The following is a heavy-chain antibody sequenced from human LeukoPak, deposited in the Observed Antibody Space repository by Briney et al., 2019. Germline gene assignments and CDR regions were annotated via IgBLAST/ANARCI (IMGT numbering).Heavy chain of an antibody. CDR1: GDSVSSNSAA. CDR3: ARDHGAAAGTPPYYCGMDV. Sequence: SQTLSLTCAISGDSVSSNSAAWNWIRQSPSRGLEWLGRTYYRSKWYNDYAVSVKSRITINPDTSKNQFSLQLNSVTPEDTAVYYCARDHGAAAGTPPYYCGMDVWGQGTTVTVSS. CDR2: TYYRSKWYN. J-gene: IGHJ6*02. V-gene: IGHV6-1*01. D-gene: IGHD6-13*01.